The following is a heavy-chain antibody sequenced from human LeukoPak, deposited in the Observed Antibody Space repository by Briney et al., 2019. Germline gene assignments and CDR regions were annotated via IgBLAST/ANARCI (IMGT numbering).Heavy chain of an antibody. D-gene: IGHD3-16*01. CDR3: ARHWGQLPDY. Sequence: GESLNISCKGSGSSFTTYWIGWVRQMPGKGLEWMGIIYPGDSDTRYSPSFQGQDTISADKSISTASLQWSSLKASDTAMYYCARHWGQLPDYWGQGTLVTVSS. V-gene: IGHV5-51*01. CDR1: GSSFTTYW. CDR2: IYPGDSDT. J-gene: IGHJ4*02.